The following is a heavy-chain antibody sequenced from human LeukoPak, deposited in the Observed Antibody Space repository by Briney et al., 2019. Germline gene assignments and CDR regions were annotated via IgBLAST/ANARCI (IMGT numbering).Heavy chain of an antibody. CDR2: INHSGST. V-gene: IGHV4-34*01. D-gene: IGHD1-26*01. CDR1: GGSFSDYY. Sequence: PSETLSLTCAVFGGSFSDYYWSWIRQPPGQGLEWIGEINHSGSTNYNPSLKSRVTISVDTSKNQFSLKLCSVTAADTAVYYCAKGATPDYWGQGTLVTASS. J-gene: IGHJ4*02. CDR3: AKGATPDY.